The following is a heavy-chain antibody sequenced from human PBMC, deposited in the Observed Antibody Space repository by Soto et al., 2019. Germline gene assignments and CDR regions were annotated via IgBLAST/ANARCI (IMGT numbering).Heavy chain of an antibody. CDR3: ALSRGGHYDILTGYYMD. J-gene: IGHJ4*02. V-gene: IGHV1-69*13. CDR1: GGTFSSYA. CDR2: IIPIFGTA. Sequence: SVKVSCKASGGTFSSYAISWVRQAPRQGLEWMGGIIPIFGTANYAQKFQGRVTITADESTSTAYMELSSLRSEDTAVYYCALSRGGHYDILTGYYMDWGQGSLVTVSS. D-gene: IGHD3-9*01.